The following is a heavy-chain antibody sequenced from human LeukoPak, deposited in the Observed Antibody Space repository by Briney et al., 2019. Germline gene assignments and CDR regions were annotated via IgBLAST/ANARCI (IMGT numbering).Heavy chain of an antibody. CDR1: GGTFSSYA. Sequence: ASVKVSCKASGGTFSSYAISRVRQAPGQGLEWMGIINPSGGSTSYAQKFQGRVTMTRDTSTSTVYMELSSLRSEDTAVYYCARGPDYGDHSFDYWGQGTLVTVSS. J-gene: IGHJ4*02. D-gene: IGHD4-17*01. CDR3: ARGPDYGDHSFDY. CDR2: INPSGGST. V-gene: IGHV1-46*01.